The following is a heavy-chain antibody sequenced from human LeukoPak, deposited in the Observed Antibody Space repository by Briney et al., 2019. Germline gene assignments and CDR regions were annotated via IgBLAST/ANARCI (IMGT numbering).Heavy chain of an antibody. CDR1: GGSISSSSYY. D-gene: IGHD3-10*01. Sequence: SETLSLTCTVSGGSISSSSYYWGWIRQPPGKGLEWIGSIYYSGSTYYNPSLKSRVTISVDTSKNQFSLKLSSVTAADTAVYYCARHEVRGVIIRPRRPSFDYWGQGTLVTVSP. CDR3: ARHEVRGVIIRPRRPSFDY. CDR2: IYYSGST. J-gene: IGHJ4*02. V-gene: IGHV4-39*01.